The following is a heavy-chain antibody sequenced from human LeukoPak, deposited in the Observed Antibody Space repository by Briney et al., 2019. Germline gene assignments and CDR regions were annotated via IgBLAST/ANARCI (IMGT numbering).Heavy chain of an antibody. D-gene: IGHD3-9*01. Sequence: SETLSLTCTVSGGSISNCYWSWIRQPAGKGLEWIGHIYTSGSTNYNPSLKSRVTMSVDTSKNQFSLNLSSVTAADTAVYYCARGGVDWTFDYWGQGTLVTVSS. J-gene: IGHJ4*02. V-gene: IGHV4-4*07. CDR3: ARGGVDWTFDY. CDR2: IYTSGST. CDR1: GGSISNCY.